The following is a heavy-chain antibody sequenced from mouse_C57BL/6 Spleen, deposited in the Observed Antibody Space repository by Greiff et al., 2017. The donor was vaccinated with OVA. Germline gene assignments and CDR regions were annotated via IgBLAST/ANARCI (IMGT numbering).Heavy chain of an antibody. CDR2: IYPGDGNT. CDR3: ARGAVYFDV. J-gene: IGHJ1*03. D-gene: IGHD3-3*01. Sequence: VQLQQSGPELVKPGASVKISCKASGYAFSSSWMNWVKQRPGKGLEWIGRIYPGDGNTNYNGKFKGEVTLTADKSSRTAYMQLNSLTSEDSAVYVCARGAVYFDVWGTGTTVTVSS. CDR1: GYAFSSSW. V-gene: IGHV1-82*01.